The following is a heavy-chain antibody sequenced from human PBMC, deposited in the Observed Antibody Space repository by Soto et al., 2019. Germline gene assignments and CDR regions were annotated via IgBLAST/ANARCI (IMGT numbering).Heavy chain of an antibody. CDR2: ISPSTGTT. Sequence: QVQLVQSGAEVKKPGASVKVSCKASGYSFSSYYMHWVRQAPGQGLEWMGIISPSTGTTSYAQKFQGRVTVTRDTSTSTVYMELSSLRSEDTAMYYCARDAAFGTNYFDHWGQGTLVTVSS. D-gene: IGHD3-10*01. V-gene: IGHV1-46*01. CDR3: ARDAAFGTNYFDH. CDR1: GYSFSSYY. J-gene: IGHJ4*02.